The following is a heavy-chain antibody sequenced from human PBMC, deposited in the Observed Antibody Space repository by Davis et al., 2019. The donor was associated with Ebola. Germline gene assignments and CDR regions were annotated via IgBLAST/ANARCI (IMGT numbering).Heavy chain of an antibody. J-gene: IGHJ4*02. CDR1: GFTFSSYA. V-gene: IGHV3-7*03. CDR2: INQDGDDK. CDR3: AKVSSWYVGGFDY. D-gene: IGHD6-13*01. Sequence: PGGSLRLSCAVSGFTFSSYAMSWVRQAPGKGPEWVAIINQDGDDKYYVDPVKGRFTISRDNAKNTLYLQMNSLRAEDTAVYYCAKVSSWYVGGFDYWGQGTLVTVSS.